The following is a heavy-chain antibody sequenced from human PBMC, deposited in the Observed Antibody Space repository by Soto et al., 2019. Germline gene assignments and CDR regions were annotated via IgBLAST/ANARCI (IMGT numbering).Heavy chain of an antibody. D-gene: IGHD2-8*01. CDR1: GYTFTSYG. CDR3: ARVGWAGYCTNGVCYDDWFDP. J-gene: IGHJ5*02. CDR2: IRAYKGNK. Sequence: ASGKVSCTPPGYTFTSYGISWAPQAPGQGLEWMGWIRAYKGNKNYAQQRQGSVTMTKNTCMSTAYMELRSLRYDDTAVYYCARVGWAGYCTNGVCYDDWFDPWGQGTLVTVSS. V-gene: IGHV1-18*04.